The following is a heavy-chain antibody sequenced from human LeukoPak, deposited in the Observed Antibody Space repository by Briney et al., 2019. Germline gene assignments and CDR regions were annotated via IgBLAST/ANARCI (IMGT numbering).Heavy chain of an antibody. D-gene: IGHD3-10*01. J-gene: IGHJ5*02. V-gene: IGHV4-39*07. CDR2: IYYSGST. CDR1: GGSISSSSYY. Sequence: PSETLSLTCTVSGGSISSSSYYWGWIRQPPGKGLEWIGSIYYSGSTYYNPSLKSRVTISVDTSKNQFSLKLSSVTAADTAVYYCAGARDYYGWFDPWGQGTLVTVSS. CDR3: AGARDYYGWFDP.